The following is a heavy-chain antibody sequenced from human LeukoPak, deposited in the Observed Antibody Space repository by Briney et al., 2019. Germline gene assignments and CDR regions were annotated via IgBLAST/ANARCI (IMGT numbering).Heavy chain of an antibody. V-gene: IGHV1-2*02. Sequence: GASVKVSCKASGYTFTGYYMHWVRQAPGQGLEWMGWINPNSGGTNYAQKFQGRVTMTRDTSISTAYMELSRLRSDDTAVYYCARVRGGWRAYYFDYWGQGTLVTVSS. D-gene: IGHD6-19*01. J-gene: IGHJ4*02. CDR2: INPNSGGT. CDR1: GYTFTGYY. CDR3: ARVRGGWRAYYFDY.